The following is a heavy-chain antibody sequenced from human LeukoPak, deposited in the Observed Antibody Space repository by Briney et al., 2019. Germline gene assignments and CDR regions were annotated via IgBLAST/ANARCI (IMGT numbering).Heavy chain of an antibody. D-gene: IGHD3-16*01. Sequence: GGSLRLSCAASGFTFDDYAMHWVRQAPGKGLEWVSLISWDGGSTHYADSVKGRFTISRDNSKNSLYLQMNSLRAEDTALYYCAKDRGEFYYYMDVWGKGTTVTVSS. CDR2: ISWDGGST. CDR3: AKDRGEFYYYMDV. CDR1: GFTFDDYA. V-gene: IGHV3-43D*03. J-gene: IGHJ6*03.